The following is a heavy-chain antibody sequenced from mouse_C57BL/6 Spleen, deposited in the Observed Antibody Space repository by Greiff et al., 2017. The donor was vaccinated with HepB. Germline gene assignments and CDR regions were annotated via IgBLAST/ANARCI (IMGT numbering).Heavy chain of an antibody. CDR2: INPGSGGT. CDR1: GYAFTNYL. V-gene: IGHV1-54*01. CDR3: ARYITTPDYFDY. J-gene: IGHJ2*01. D-gene: IGHD1-1*01. Sequence: QVQLQQSGAELVRPGTSVKVSCKASGYAFTNYLIEWVKQRPGQGLEWIGVINPGSGGTNYNEKFKGKATLTADKSSSTAYMQLSSLTSEDSAVYFCARYITTPDYFDYWGQGTTLTVSS.